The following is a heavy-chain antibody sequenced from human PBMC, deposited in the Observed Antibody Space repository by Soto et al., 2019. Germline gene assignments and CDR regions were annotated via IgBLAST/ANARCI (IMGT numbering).Heavy chain of an antibody. J-gene: IGHJ6*02. V-gene: IGHV1-2*04. CDR2: INPNSGGT. Sequence: ASVKVSCKASGYTFTGYYMHWVRQAPGQGLEWMGWINPNSGGTNYAQKFQGWVTMTRDTSISTASMELRGLRSDDTAVYYCTRSGQYDVLTGYVSFYYGMDVWGQGTMVTVSS. CDR3: TRSGQYDVLTGYVSFYYGMDV. D-gene: IGHD3-9*01. CDR1: GYTFTGYY.